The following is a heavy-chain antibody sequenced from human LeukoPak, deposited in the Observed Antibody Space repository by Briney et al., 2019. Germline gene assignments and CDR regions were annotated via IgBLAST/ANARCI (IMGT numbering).Heavy chain of an antibody. D-gene: IGHD6-19*01. CDR2: INHSGST. V-gene: IGHV4-34*01. CDR1: GGSFSGYY. Sequence: SETLSLTCAVYGGSFSGYYWSWIRQPPGKGLEWIGEINHSGSTNYNPSLKTRVTISVDTSKNQFSLKLSSVTAADTAVYYCARVGGSGWYFDYWGQGTLVTVSS. J-gene: IGHJ4*02. CDR3: ARVGGSGWYFDY.